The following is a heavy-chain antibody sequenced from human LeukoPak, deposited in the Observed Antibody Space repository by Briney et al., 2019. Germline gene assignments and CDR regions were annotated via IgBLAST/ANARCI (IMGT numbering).Heavy chain of an antibody. CDR2: INPSGGST. CDR1: GYTFTSYY. D-gene: IGHD2-2*01. J-gene: IGHJ4*02. Sequence: ASVKVSCKASGYTFTSYYMHWVRQAPGQGLEWMGLINPSGGSTSYAQKFRGRVTMTRDTSTSTVYMELSSLRSEDTAVYYCAAHCSSTSCYRGLFDYWGQGTLVTVSS. CDR3: AAHCSSTSCYRGLFDY. V-gene: IGHV1-46*01.